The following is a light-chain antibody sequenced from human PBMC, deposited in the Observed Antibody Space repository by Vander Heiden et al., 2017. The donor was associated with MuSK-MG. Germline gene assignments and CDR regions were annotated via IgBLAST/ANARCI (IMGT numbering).Light chain of an antibody. J-gene: IGKJ1*01. Sequence: DIQMTQSPSTLSASVGDRVTITCRASQSISSWLAWYQQKPGKAPKLLIYKASSFESGVPSRFTGTGSGTEFTLTISSLQPDDIATYYCLQDKTYSRTFGQGTKVEIK. V-gene: IGKV1-5*03. CDR1: QSISSW. CDR3: LQDKTYSRT. CDR2: KAS.